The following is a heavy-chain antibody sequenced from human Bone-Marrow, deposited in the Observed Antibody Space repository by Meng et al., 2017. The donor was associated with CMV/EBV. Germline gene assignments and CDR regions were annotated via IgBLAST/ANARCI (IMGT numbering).Heavy chain of an antibody. CDR1: GFTFSSYW. D-gene: IGHD3-3*01. V-gene: IGHV3-7*01. CDR3: AREQYYDFWSGYYGWGAFDI. J-gene: IGHJ3*02. CDR2: IKQDGSEK. Sequence: GESLKIYCAASGFTFSSYWMSWVRQAPGKGLEWVANIKQDGSEKYYVDSVKGRFTISRDNAKNSLYLQMNSLRAEDTAVYYCAREQYYDFWSGYYGWGAFDIWGQGTMVTVSS.